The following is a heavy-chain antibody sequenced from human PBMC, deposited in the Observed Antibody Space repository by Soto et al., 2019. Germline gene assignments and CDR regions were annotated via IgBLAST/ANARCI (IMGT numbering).Heavy chain of an antibody. CDR2: IYHSGST. D-gene: IGHD4-17*01. CDR1: GGSISSGGYS. Sequence: PSETLSLTCAVSGGSISSGGYSWSWIRQPPGKGLEWIGYIYHSGSTYYNPSLKSRVTISVDRSKNQFSLKLSSVTAADTAVYYCARSVTTIPLYYFDYWGQGTLVTVSS. CDR3: ARSVTTIPLYYFDY. J-gene: IGHJ4*02. V-gene: IGHV4-30-2*01.